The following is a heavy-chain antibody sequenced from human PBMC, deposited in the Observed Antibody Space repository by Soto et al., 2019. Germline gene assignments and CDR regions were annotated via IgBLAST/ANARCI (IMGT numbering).Heavy chain of an antibody. V-gene: IGHV4-31*03. CDR2: IYYTGTT. Sequence: PSETLSLTCTVSGGSISGGGYYWSWIRQFPGKGLEWIGYIYYTGTTYYNPSLKSRLTLSVETSKNQFSLKLSSVTVADTAVYYCARDRSSTANWNDPWGQGTLVTV. J-gene: IGHJ5*02. CDR3: ARDRSSTANWNDP. D-gene: IGHD2-2*01. CDR1: GGSISGGGYY.